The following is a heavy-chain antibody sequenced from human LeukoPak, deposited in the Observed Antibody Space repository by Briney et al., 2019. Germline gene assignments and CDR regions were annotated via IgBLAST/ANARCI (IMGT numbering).Heavy chain of an antibody. CDR3: ATRSTTMVFLY. CDR1: GYTFTSYY. CDR2: INPSGGST. D-gene: IGHD5-18*01. V-gene: IGHV1-46*01. Sequence: GASVKVSCKASGYTFTSYYMHWVRQAPGQGLEWMGIINPSGGSTSYAQKFQGRVTMTGGTSITTAYMELSRLSSDDTAVYYCATRSTTMVFLYWGQGTLVAVSS. J-gene: IGHJ4*02.